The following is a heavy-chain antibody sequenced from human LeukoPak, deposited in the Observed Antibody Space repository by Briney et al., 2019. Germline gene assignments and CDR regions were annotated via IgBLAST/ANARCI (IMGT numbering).Heavy chain of an antibody. CDR2: INHSGST. CDR3: ARGYGDYRHFDY. Sequence: KPSETLSLTCAVDGGSFSSYYWSWIRQHPGKGLEWIGEINHSGSTNYNPSLKSRVTISVDTSKNQFSLKLSSVTAADTAVYYCARGYGDYRHFDYWGQGTLVTVSS. V-gene: IGHV4-34*01. J-gene: IGHJ4*02. CDR1: GGSFSSYY. D-gene: IGHD4-17*01.